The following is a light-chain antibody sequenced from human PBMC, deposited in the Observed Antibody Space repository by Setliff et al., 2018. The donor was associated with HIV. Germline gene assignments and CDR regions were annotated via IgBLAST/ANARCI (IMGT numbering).Light chain of an antibody. Sequence: QSVLTQPASVSGSPGQSITISCAGTSSDVGSYNFVSWYQQHPGKAPKLIIYEVSKWPSGVSNHFSGSKSGNTASLTISGLQTEDEATYFCSSYTGSDTFDVFGTGTKSPS. CDR3: SSYTGSDTFDV. J-gene: IGLJ1*01. CDR2: EVS. V-gene: IGLV2-23*02. CDR1: SSDVGSYNF.